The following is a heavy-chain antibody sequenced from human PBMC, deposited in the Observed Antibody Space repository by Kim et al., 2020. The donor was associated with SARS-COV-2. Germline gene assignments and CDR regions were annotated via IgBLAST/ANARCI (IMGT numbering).Heavy chain of an antibody. J-gene: IGHJ4*02. CDR1: GFTFSRHW. D-gene: IGHD6-19*01. Sequence: GGSLRLSCVVSGFTFSRHWMTWVRQAPGKGLEWVATLTENGSEQFYVDSVKGRFTISRDNAKNSLYMQMSSLRAEDTALYYCVTNGWYLVDKWGQGTLVAVSS. CDR2: LTENGSEQ. CDR3: VTNGWYLVDK. V-gene: IGHV3-7*01.